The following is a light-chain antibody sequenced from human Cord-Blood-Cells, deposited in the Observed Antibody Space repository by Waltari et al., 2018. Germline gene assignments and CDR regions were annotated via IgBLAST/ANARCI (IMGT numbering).Light chain of an antibody. CDR1: QSISSY. CDR3: QQSYRTPYS. J-gene: IGKJ2*03. CDR2: AAS. Sequence: DIQMTQSPSSLSASVGDRVTITCRASQSISSYLNWYPLKPGKATKLLIDAASGWQSGVPSRFSGSGSGTDFTLTSSSLQPEDVAAHDGQQSYRTPYSVGQGTKLEIK. V-gene: IGKV1-39*01.